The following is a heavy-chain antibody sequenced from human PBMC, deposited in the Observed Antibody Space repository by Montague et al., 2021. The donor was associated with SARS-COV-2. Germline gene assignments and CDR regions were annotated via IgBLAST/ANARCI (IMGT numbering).Heavy chain of an antibody. J-gene: IGHJ6*02. Sequence: SLRLSCAASGFTFSSYAMHWVRQAPGKGLEWVAVISYDGSNKYYAVSVKGRFTISRDNSKNTLYLQMNSLRAEDTAVYHCARYYCSSTSCPSRGMDVWGQGTTVTVSS. V-gene: IGHV3-30*04. CDR3: ARYYCSSTSCPSRGMDV. CDR2: ISYDGSNK. CDR1: GFTFSSYA. D-gene: IGHD2-2*01.